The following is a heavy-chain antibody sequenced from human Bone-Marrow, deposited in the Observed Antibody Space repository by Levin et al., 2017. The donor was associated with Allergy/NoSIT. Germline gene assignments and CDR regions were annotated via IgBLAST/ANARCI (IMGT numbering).Heavy chain of an antibody. J-gene: IGHJ6*02. CDR2: VSAYSGNT. Sequence: ASVKVSCKASGFTFTTYGLTWVRQAPGRGLEWMGWVSAYSGNTNYALNLQDRVTMTTDTATNTAYMELSSLRSDDTAIYYCASGHFPYYYYGMDVCGQGTTVVVSS. CDR1: GFTFTTYG. V-gene: IGHV1-18*01. CDR3: ASGHFPYYYYGMDV.